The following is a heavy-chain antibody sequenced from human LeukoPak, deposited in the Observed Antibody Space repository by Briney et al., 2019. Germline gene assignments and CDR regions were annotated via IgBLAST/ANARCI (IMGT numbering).Heavy chain of an antibody. CDR2: IIAYIGNA. Sequence: ASVKVSCKASGYTFTSYGISWVRQAPGQGLEWMGGIIAYIGNANYAQKLQCRVTMTTDTSTSTAYMELRSLTYADTAENYWQSDSEADAFGCWGQGTLVTVS. V-gene: IGHV1-18*01. CDR1: GYTFTSYG. J-gene: IGHJ4*02. D-gene: IGHD1-26*01. CDR3: QSDSEADAFGC.